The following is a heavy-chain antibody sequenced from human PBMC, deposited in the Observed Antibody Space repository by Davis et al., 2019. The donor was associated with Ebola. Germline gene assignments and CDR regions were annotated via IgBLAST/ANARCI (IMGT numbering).Heavy chain of an antibody. CDR1: GGSISSSSYY. D-gene: IGHD6-19*01. J-gene: IGHJ4*02. V-gene: IGHV4-39*01. Sequence: MPSETLSLTCTVSGGSISSSSYYWGWIRQPPGKGPEWIGSIYYSGSTYYNPSLKSRVTISVDTSKNQFSLKLGSVTAADTAVYYCARPENGYSSGWRFDYWGQGTLVTVSS. CDR3: ARPENGYSSGWRFDY. CDR2: IYYSGST.